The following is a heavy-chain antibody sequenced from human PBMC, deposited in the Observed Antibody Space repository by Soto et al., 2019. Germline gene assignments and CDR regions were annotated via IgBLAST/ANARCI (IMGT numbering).Heavy chain of an antibody. D-gene: IGHD3-10*01. CDR2: IYYSGST. CDR1: GGSISSSSYY. J-gene: IGHJ6*02. V-gene: IGHV4-39*01. Sequence: SETPSLTCTVSGGSISSSSYYWCGILHPPGKGLEWIGSIYYSGSTYYNPSLKSRVTISVDTSKNQFSLKLSSVTAADTAVYYCAILYYGSGSYYNGPAYGMDIWGQGTTVT. CDR3: AILYYGSGSYYNGPAYGMDI.